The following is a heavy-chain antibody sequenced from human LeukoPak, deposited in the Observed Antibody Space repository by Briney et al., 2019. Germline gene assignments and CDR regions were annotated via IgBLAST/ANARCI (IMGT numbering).Heavy chain of an antibody. D-gene: IGHD6-13*01. V-gene: IGHV3-21*06. CDR3: ARGPFSSSWPEFDY. CDR2: ISGDSRYI. J-gene: IGHJ4*02. Sequence: GGSLILSCAASGFTFSDYSLNWVRQAPGKGLEWVSCISGDSRYIYYADSVKGRSTISRDNAQNSLYLHMNSLRAEDTAVYYCARGPFSSSWPEFDYWGQGTLVTVSS. CDR1: GFTFSDYS.